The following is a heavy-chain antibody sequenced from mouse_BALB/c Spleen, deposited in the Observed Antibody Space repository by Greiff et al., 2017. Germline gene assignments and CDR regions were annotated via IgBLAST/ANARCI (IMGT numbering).Heavy chain of an antibody. V-gene: IGHV1-54*01. CDR1: GYAFTNYL. CDR2: INPGSGGT. Sequence: VQLKQSGAELVRPGTSVKVSCKASGYAFTNYLIEWVKQRPGQGLEWIGVINPGSGGTNYNEKFKGKATLTADKSSSTAYMQLSSLTSDDSAVYFCARKGRYDVFDYWGQGTTLTVSS. CDR3: ARKGRYDVFDY. J-gene: IGHJ2*01. D-gene: IGHD2-14*01.